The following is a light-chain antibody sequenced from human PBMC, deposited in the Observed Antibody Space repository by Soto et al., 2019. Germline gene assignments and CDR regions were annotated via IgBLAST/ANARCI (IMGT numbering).Light chain of an antibody. CDR2: EVS. Sequence: QSVLTQPPSASGSPGQSVTISCTGTSSDVGGYNYVSWYQQHPGKAPELMIYEVSKRPSGVPDRFSGSKSGNTASLTVSGLQAEDEADYYCNSYAGSNNWVFGGGTKLTVL. J-gene: IGLJ3*02. CDR1: SSDVGGYNY. V-gene: IGLV2-8*01. CDR3: NSYAGSNNWV.